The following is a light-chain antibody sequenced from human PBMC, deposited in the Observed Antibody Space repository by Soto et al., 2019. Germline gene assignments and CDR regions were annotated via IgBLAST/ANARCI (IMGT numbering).Light chain of an antibody. CDR2: WAS. J-gene: IGKJ4*01. V-gene: IGKV4-1*01. Sequence: DIVMTQSPDSLAVSLDERATIKCKSSQSVLSTSNNKNFLAWFQQKPGQPPKLLFYWASTRESGVPDRFAGSGSGTDFTLTISSLQAEDVAVYYCQQYYNTPLTFGGGTKVEIK. CDR1: QSVLSTSNNKNF. CDR3: QQYYNTPLT.